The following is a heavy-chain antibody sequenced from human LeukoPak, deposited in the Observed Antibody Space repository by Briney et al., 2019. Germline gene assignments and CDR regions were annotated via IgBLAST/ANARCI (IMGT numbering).Heavy chain of an antibody. V-gene: IGHV3-30*03. D-gene: IGHD5-18*01. CDR2: ISYDGSNK. Sequence: GGSLRLSCAASGFTFSSYGMHWVRQAPGKGLEWVAVISYDGSNKYYADSVKGRFTISRDNSKNTLYLQMNSLRAEDTAVYYCASQSVDTAMPTPPDYWGQGTLVTVSS. J-gene: IGHJ4*02. CDR1: GFTFSSYG. CDR3: ASQSVDTAMPTPPDY.